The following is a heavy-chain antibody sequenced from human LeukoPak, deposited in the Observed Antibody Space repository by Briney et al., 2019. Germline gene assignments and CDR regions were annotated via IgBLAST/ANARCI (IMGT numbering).Heavy chain of an antibody. Sequence: TLSLTCTVSGGSISSGGYYWSWIRQHPGKGLEWIGYIYYSGSTYYNPSLKSRVTISVDTSKNQFSLKLSSVTAADTAVYYCARGRTYYGSGSYYAPCFDYWGQGTLVTVSS. CDR1: GGSISSGGYY. CDR2: IYYSGST. D-gene: IGHD3-10*01. V-gene: IGHV4-31*03. J-gene: IGHJ4*02. CDR3: ARGRTYYGSGSYYAPCFDY.